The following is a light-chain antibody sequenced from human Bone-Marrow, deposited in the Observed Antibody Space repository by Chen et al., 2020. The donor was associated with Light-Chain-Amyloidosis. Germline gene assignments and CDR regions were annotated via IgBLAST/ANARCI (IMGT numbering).Light chain of an antibody. V-gene: IGLV3-21*02. CDR1: NIGSTS. CDR2: DDS. CDR3: QVWDRSSDRPV. J-gene: IGLJ3*02. Sequence: SYVLTQPSSVSVAPGQTATIACGGNNIGSTSVHWYQQTPGQAPLLVVYDDSDRPSGIPERLSGSNSGNTANLTIIRVEAGDEADYYCQVWDRSSDRPVFGGGTKLPVL.